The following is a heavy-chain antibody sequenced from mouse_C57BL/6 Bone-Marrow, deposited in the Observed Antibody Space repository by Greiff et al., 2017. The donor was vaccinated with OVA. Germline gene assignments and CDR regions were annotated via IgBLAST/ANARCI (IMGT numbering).Heavy chain of an antibody. Sequence: VQLQQSGAELVKPGASVKLSCKASGYTFTSYWMHWVKQRPGQGLEWIGMIHPNSGSTNYNEKFKSKATLTVDKSSSTAYMQLSSLTSEDSAVYYCAKLYGNYGWFAYWGQGTLVTVSA. CDR3: AKLYGNYGWFAY. V-gene: IGHV1-64*01. J-gene: IGHJ3*01. CDR2: IHPNSGST. D-gene: IGHD2-1*01. CDR1: GYTFTSYW.